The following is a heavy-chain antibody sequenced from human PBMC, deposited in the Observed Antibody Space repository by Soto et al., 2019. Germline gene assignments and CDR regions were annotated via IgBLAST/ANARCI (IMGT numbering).Heavy chain of an antibody. CDR1: GFTFSSYS. V-gene: IGHV3-21*01. CDR3: ARVGYSGSYHFDY. Sequence: EVQLVESGGGLVKPGGSLRLSCAASGFTFSSYSMNWVRQAPGKGLEWVSSISRSSYIYYADSVKGRFTISRDNAKNALYLQMNSLRDEDTAEYYCARVGYSGSYHFDYWGQGTLVTVSS. CDR2: ISRSSYI. D-gene: IGHD1-26*01. J-gene: IGHJ4*02.